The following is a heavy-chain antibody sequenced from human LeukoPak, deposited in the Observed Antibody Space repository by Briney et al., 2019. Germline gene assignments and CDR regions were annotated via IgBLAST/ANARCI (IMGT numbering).Heavy chain of an antibody. Sequence: ASVKLSCKASGYTFTSYYMHWVRQAPGQGLEWMGIINPSGGSTSYAHKFQRKVTMTRDTSTSTVYMEVSSLRAEDTAVYYCAREAIVGATDYWGQGTLVTVSS. D-gene: IGHD1-26*01. CDR2: INPSGGST. CDR1: GYTFTSYY. CDR3: AREAIVGATDY. V-gene: IGHV1-46*03. J-gene: IGHJ4*02.